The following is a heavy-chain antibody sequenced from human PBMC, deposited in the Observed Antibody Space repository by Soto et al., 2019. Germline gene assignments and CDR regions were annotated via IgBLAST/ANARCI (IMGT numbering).Heavy chain of an antibody. Sequence: TLANPRQPLTLACTVSGISLTSGVVGSGRIRQPPGEALEWLALIYWNDEQYYNPSLRNRLTITRDTSKNQVVLAITNMDPVDTATYYCAHRLPGPSGYDVWGQGT. CDR2: IYWNDEQ. CDR1: GISLTSGVVG. D-gene: IGHD6-13*01. V-gene: IGHV2-5*01. CDR3: AHRLPGPSGYDV. J-gene: IGHJ6*02.